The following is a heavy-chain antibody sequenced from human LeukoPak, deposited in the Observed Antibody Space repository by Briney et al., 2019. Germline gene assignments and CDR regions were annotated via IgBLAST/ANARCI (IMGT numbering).Heavy chain of an antibody. D-gene: IGHD2-2*01. Sequence: SETLSLTCTVSGGSISSYYWSWIRQPPGKGLEWIGYIYYSGSTNYNPSLKSRVTISVDTSKNQFSLKLSSVTAADTAVYYCARANDIVVVPDYWGQGTLVTVSS. CDR2: IYYSGST. V-gene: IGHV4-59*12. CDR1: GGSISSYY. J-gene: IGHJ4*02. CDR3: ARANDIVVVPDY.